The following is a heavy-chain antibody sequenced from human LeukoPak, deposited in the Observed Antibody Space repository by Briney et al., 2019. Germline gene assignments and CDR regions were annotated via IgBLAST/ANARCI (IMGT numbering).Heavy chain of an antibody. CDR3: AKDRGYYDFWSGYLGAFDY. V-gene: IGHV3-23*01. J-gene: IGHJ4*02. CDR1: GFTFSSYA. D-gene: IGHD3-3*01. Sequence: GGSLRLSCAASGFTFSSYAMSWVRQAPGKGLEWVSAISGSGGSTYYADSVKGRFTISRDNSKNTLYLQMNSLRAEDTAVYYCAKDRGYYDFWSGYLGAFDYWGQGTLVTVSS. CDR2: ISGSGGST.